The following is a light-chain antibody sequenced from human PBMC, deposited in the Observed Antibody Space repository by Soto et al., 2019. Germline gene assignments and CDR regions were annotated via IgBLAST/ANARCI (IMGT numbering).Light chain of an antibody. J-gene: IGKJ1*01. Sequence: DIQMTQSPSSLSASVGDRVTITCRASQGISSDLVWYQQEPGKAPKLLIYAASTLQSGVPSRFSGSGSGTEFTLTISSLLPEDFATYYCQQLNSYPRTFGQGTKVDIK. CDR2: AAS. V-gene: IGKV1-9*01. CDR1: QGISSD. CDR3: QQLNSYPRT.